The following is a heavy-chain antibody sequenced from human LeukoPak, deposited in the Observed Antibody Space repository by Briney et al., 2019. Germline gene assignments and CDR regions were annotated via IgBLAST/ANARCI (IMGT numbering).Heavy chain of an antibody. D-gene: IGHD6-6*01. CDR1: GFTFSNSW. CDR2: IKPDGSEQ. CDR3: AREESSSSGYYFDY. J-gene: IGHJ4*02. V-gene: IGHV3-7*01. Sequence: PGGSLRLSCAASGFTFSNSWMSWVRQAPGKGLEWVANIKPDGSEQYYVDSVEGRFTISRDNAENSLYLQMISLRAEDTAVYYCAREESSSSGYYFDYWGQGALVTVSS.